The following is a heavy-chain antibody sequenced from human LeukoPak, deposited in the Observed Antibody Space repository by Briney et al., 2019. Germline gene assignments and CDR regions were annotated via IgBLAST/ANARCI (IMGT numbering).Heavy chain of an antibody. Sequence: SETLSLTCTVSGGSISSYYWSWIRQPPGKGLEWIGYIYTSGSTNYNPSPKSRVTISVDTSKNQFSLKLSSVTAADTAVYYCARQTFGGLLDWGQGTLVTVSS. CDR3: ARQTFGGLLD. D-gene: IGHD3-10*01. V-gene: IGHV4-4*09. J-gene: IGHJ4*02. CDR2: IYTSGST. CDR1: GGSISSYY.